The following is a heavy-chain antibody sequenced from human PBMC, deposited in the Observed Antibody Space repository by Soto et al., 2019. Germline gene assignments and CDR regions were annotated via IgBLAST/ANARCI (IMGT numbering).Heavy chain of an antibody. D-gene: IGHD6-6*01. J-gene: IGHJ4*02. Sequence: GGSLRLSCAASAFTFSDYYITWIRQAPGKGLEWVSYISRSGNTIYYADSVKGRFTISRDNAKNSVFLQMNSLRVEDTAVYHCVAQSRSSEDNWGQGTLVTVSS. CDR2: ISRSGNTI. CDR3: VAQSRSSEDN. CDR1: AFTFSDYY. V-gene: IGHV3-11*01.